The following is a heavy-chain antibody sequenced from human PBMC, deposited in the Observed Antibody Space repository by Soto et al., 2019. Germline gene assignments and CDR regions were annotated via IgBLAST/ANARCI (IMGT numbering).Heavy chain of an antibody. CDR2: IYYSGST. J-gene: IGHJ5*02. V-gene: IGHV4-39*01. Sequence: SETLSLTCTVSDGSISSSSYYWGWIRQPPGKGLEWIGSIYYSGSTYYNPSLKSRVTISVDTSKNQFSLKLSSVTAADTAVYYCAGPYGSGSYYPWFDPWGQGTLVTVSS. CDR1: DGSISSSSYY. CDR3: AGPYGSGSYYPWFDP. D-gene: IGHD3-10*01.